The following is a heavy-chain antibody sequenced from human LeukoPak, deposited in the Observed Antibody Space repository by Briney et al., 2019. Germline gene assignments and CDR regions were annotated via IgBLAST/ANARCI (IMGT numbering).Heavy chain of an antibody. D-gene: IGHD3-22*01. CDR2: ISSSGSTI. J-gene: IGHJ3*02. Sequence: SGGSLRLSCAASGFTFSDYYMSWIRQAPGKGLEWVSYISSSGSTIYYADSVKGRFTISRDNAKNSLYLQMNSLRAEDTAVYYCARGRSSGYTNDAFDIWGQGTMVTVSS. CDR1: GFTFSDYY. V-gene: IGHV3-11*04. CDR3: ARGRSSGYTNDAFDI.